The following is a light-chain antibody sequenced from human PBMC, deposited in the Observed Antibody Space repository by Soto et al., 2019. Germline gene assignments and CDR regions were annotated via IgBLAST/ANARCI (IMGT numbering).Light chain of an antibody. V-gene: IGLV2-14*01. CDR3: SSYTSISTRWV. CDR2: EVS. J-gene: IGLJ3*02. Sequence: QSVLNQPASVSGSHGQSITISCTGTSSDVGGYNYVSWYQQHPGKAPKLMIYEVSNRPSWVSNRFSGSKSGNTASLTISGLQAEDEADYYCSSYTSISTRWVFGGGTKLTVL. CDR1: SSDVGGYNY.